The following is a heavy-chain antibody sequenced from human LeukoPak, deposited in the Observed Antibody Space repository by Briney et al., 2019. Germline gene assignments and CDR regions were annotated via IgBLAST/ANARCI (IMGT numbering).Heavy chain of an antibody. D-gene: IGHD3-22*01. J-gene: IGHJ6*03. V-gene: IGHV1-69*13. CDR3: ARTGVPGYYDNSDYYCPLRGGIYYYYMDV. CDR1: GGTFSNYA. CDR2: IIPIFGIG. Sequence: AASVKVSCXASGGTFSNYAISWVRLVPGQGLEWMGGIIPIFGIGNCAQKFKGRVTITADASTSTAYMELSSLRSEDTAVYYCARTGVPGYYDNSDYYCPLRGGIYYYYMDVWGEGTTVTVSS.